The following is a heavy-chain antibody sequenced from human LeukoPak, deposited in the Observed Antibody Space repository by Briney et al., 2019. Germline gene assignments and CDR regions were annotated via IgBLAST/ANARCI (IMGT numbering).Heavy chain of an antibody. CDR2: IHHDGSNK. Sequence: GGSLRLSCAASGFTFSSYGMHWVRQAPGKGLDWVAFIHHDGSNKYYADSVRGRFTISRDNSKNTLYLQMNSLRSEDTAVYYCARGGVGATTYVWFDPWGQGTLVTVSS. J-gene: IGHJ5*02. D-gene: IGHD1-26*01. CDR3: ARGGVGATTYVWFDP. V-gene: IGHV3-30*02. CDR1: GFTFSSYG.